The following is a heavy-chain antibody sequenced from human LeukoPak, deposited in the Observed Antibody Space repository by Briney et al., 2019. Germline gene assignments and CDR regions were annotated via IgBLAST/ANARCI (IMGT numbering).Heavy chain of an antibody. CDR3: ARDFRTQLDGYSPPYHFDY. J-gene: IGHJ4*02. V-gene: IGHV3-21*01. CDR2: IDSSSSHI. D-gene: IGHD5-24*01. CDR1: GFPFSIHS. Sequence: PGGSLRLSCAASGFPFSIHSMSRVRQAPGKGLEWVSSIDSSSSHIYYADSMKGRFTISRDNAKNSLFLQMNSLRAEDTAVYYCARDFRTQLDGYSPPYHFDYWGQGALVTVSS.